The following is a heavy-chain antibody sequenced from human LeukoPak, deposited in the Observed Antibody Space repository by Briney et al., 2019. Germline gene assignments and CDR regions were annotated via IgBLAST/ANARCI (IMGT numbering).Heavy chain of an antibody. CDR2: IYYSGST. Sequence: KPSETLSLTCTVSGGSISSSSYYWGWIRQPPGKGLEWIGSIYYSGSTYYNPSPKSRVTISVDTSKNQFSLKLSSVTAADTAVYYCARDGWELPGVFDYWGQGTLVTVSS. V-gene: IGHV4-39*07. CDR1: GGSISSSSYY. D-gene: IGHD1-26*01. CDR3: ARDGWELPGVFDY. J-gene: IGHJ4*02.